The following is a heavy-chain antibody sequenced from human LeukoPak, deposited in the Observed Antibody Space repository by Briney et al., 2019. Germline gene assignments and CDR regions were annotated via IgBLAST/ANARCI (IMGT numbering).Heavy chain of an antibody. CDR1: GFNFNTHP. V-gene: IGHV3-30*01. CDR3: ASGLSY. D-gene: IGHD3-10*01. J-gene: IGHJ4*02. Sequence: GWSLRLSCATSGFNFNTHPMHWVRQAPGEGLEWVAVISYDGSNKQYGDSVKGRYTISRDNPKNTLYLEMNRLRVEDTAVYYCASGLSYWGPGTLVTVS. CDR2: ISYDGSNK.